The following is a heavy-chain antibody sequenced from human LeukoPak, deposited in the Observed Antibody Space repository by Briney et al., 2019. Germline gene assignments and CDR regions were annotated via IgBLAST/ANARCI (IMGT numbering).Heavy chain of an antibody. Sequence: GGSLRLSCAASRFTFSTYWMSWVRQAPGKGLEWVANIKQDGSEKYYVDSVKGRFTISRDNAKNSLYLQMNSLRAEDTAVYYCVRILTVAWSERRPGYYYMDVWGKGTTVTVSS. CDR3: VRILTVAWSERRPGYYYMDV. V-gene: IGHV3-7*01. CDR2: IKQDGSEK. J-gene: IGHJ6*03. D-gene: IGHD1-1*01. CDR1: RFTFSTYW.